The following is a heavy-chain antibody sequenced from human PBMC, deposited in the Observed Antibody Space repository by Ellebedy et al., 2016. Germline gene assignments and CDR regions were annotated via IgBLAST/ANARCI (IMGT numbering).Heavy chain of an antibody. Sequence: GGSLRLXXAASGFTFSSYWMHWVRQAPGKGLVWVSRINSDGSSTSYADSVKGRFTISRDNAKNTLYLQMNSLRAEDTAVYYCARDGDSAYFDYWGQGTLVTVSS. CDR2: INSDGSST. D-gene: IGHD2-21*01. V-gene: IGHV3-74*01. CDR1: GFTFSSYW. CDR3: ARDGDSAYFDY. J-gene: IGHJ4*02.